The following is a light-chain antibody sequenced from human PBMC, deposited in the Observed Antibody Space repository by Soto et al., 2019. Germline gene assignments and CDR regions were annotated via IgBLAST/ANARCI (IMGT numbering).Light chain of an antibody. CDR3: SSYGGYNNVV. J-gene: IGLJ1*01. CDR2: EVN. CDR1: SSDVGGYNY. V-gene: IGLV2-8*01. Sequence: QSALTQPPSASGSPGQSVTISCTGTSSDVGGYNYVSWFQQHPDKAPKLIIHEVNQRPSGVPDRFSGSKSGNTASLTVSGLQAEDEGTYYCSSYGGYNNVVFGTGTKVTVL.